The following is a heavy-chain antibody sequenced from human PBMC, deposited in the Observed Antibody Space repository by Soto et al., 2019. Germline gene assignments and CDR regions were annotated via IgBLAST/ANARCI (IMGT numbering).Heavy chain of an antibody. CDR3: GSMSGDPVLSVDS. D-gene: IGHD3-10*01. CDR1: GGSISSYY. CDR2: IFYSGST. V-gene: IGHV4-59*01. J-gene: IGHJ5*01. Sequence: QVQLQESGPGLVKPSETLSLTCTVSGGSISSYYWSWIRQPPGKGLEWIGFIFYSGSTSYNPSLKSRVTISIDTSEYQFSLNLNSVTAADTAVYYCGSMSGDPVLSVDSWGQGTLVAVSS.